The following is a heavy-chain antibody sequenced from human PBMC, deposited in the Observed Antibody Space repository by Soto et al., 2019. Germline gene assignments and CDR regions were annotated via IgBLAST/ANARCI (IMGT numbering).Heavy chain of an antibody. CDR1: AGTFSSYG. J-gene: IGHJ4*02. CDR3: ARQGIVATINYGQDY. D-gene: IGHD5-12*01. V-gene: IGHV1-69*13. Sequence: ASVKVSCKISAGTFSSYGINWVRQVPGQGLEWIGATIPIFGTTNYAQKFQDRVTITADESTGTSYLELRSLTSDDSAMYYCARQGIVATINYGQDYWGQGTLVTVSS. CDR2: TIPIFGTT.